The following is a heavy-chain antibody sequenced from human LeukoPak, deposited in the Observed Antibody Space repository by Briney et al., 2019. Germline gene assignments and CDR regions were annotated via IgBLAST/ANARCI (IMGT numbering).Heavy chain of an antibody. Sequence: ASVTVSCKASGYTFTSYYMHWVRQAPGQGLAWMGIINPSGGTTSYAQKFQGRVTMTRDTSTSTVYMELSSLRSEDTAVYYCARGAYYYDSSGLRSFVNYWGQGTLVTVSS. D-gene: IGHD3-22*01. J-gene: IGHJ4*02. CDR1: GYTFTSYY. V-gene: IGHV1-46*01. CDR3: ARGAYYYDSSGLRSFVNY. CDR2: INPSGGTT.